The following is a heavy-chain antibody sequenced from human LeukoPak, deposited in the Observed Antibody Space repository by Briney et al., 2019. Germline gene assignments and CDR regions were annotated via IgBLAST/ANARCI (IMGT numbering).Heavy chain of an antibody. J-gene: IGHJ4*02. CDR2: ISSSGSTI. V-gene: IGHV3-11*04. D-gene: IGHD6-19*01. CDR3: ARARRRSGWYLPDY. CDR1: GFTFSDYY. Sequence: PGGSLRLSCAASGFTFSDYYMNWVRQAPGKGLEWVSYISSSGSTIYYANSVQGRFTVSRDNAKNSLYLQMNSLRAEDTAVYYCARARRRSGWYLPDYWGQGTLVTVSS.